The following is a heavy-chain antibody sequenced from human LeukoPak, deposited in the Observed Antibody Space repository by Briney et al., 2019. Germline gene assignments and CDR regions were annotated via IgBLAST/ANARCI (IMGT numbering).Heavy chain of an antibody. Sequence: GGSLRLSCAASGFTFSSYAMHWVRQAPGKGLEWVAVISYDGSNKYYADSVKGRFTLSRDNSKNTMYLQMNSLRNEDTAVYYCATDWVVVPGRGGFDYWGQGTLVTVSS. CDR1: GFTFSSYA. J-gene: IGHJ4*02. CDR2: ISYDGSNK. V-gene: IGHV3-30-3*01. CDR3: ATDWVVVPGRGGFDY. D-gene: IGHD2-15*01.